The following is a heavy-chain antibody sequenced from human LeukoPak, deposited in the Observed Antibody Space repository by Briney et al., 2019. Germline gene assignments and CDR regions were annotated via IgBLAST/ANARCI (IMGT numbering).Heavy chain of an antibody. CDR1: VGSISSGDYY. V-gene: IGHV4-30-4*08. CDR2: INRSGSI. CDR3: TATPYRDGPLNY. J-gene: IGHJ4*02. Sequence: SQTLSLTCTVSVGSISSGDYYWSWIRQPPGKRLEWIGEINRSGSINYNPSLKSRVTMSVDTSKNHLSLTLTSVTAADTAVYYCTATPYRDGPLNYWGQGTLVTVSS. D-gene: IGHD5-24*01.